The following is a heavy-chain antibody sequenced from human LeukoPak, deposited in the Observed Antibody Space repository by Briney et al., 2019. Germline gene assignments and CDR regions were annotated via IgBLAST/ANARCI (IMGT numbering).Heavy chain of an antibody. CDR1: GGSFSGYY. CDR2: INHSGST. Sequence: SETLSLTCVVYGGSFSGYYWSWIRQPPGKGLEWIGEINHSGSTNYNPSLKSRVTISVDTSENQFSLKLSSVTAADTAVYYCASLRDRGVTTNSYYFDYWGQGTLVTVSS. CDR3: ASLRDRGVTTNSYYFDY. J-gene: IGHJ4*02. V-gene: IGHV4-34*01. D-gene: IGHD3-10*01.